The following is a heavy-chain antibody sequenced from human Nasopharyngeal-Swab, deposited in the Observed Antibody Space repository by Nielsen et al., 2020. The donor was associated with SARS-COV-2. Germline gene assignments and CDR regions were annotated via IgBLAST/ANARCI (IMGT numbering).Heavy chain of an antibody. CDR2: ISGSGGST. J-gene: IGHJ5*02. CDR3: VRDLPYNEVS. D-gene: IGHD5-24*01. Sequence: GESLKISCAASGFTFNIYAMSWVRQAPGKGLEWVSAISGSGGSTYYADSVKGRFSISRDDSKSTLFLQMNRLRGEDTAVYYCVRDLPYNEVSWGQGTLVTVSS. V-gene: IGHV3-23*01. CDR1: GFTFNIYA.